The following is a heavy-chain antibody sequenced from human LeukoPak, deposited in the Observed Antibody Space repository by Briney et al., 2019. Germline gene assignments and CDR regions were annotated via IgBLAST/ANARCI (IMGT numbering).Heavy chain of an antibody. J-gene: IGHJ1*01. D-gene: IGHD2-8*01. CDR1: GGSISSGGYS. CDR2: IYHSGST. V-gene: IGHV4-30-2*01. Sequence: PSETLSLTCAVSGGSISSGGYSWSWIRQPPGKGLEWIGYIYHSGSTYYNPSLKSRVTISVDRSKNQFSLKLSSVTAADTAVYYCAKDLMAMAPPEYFQHWGQGTLVTVSS. CDR3: AKDLMAMAPPEYFQH.